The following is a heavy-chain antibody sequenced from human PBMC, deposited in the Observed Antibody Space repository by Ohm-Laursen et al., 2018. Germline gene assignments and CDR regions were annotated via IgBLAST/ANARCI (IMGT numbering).Heavy chain of an antibody. V-gene: IGHV1-24*01. CDR3: ARVPFWYYGMDV. J-gene: IGHJ6*02. CDR2: FDPEDGET. CDR1: GYTLTELS. Sequence: ASVKVSCKVSGYTLTELSMHWVRQAPGKGLEWMGGFDPEDGETIYAQKFQGRVTMTEDTSTDTAYMELSSLRSEDTAVYYCARVPFWYYGMDVWGQGTTVTASS.